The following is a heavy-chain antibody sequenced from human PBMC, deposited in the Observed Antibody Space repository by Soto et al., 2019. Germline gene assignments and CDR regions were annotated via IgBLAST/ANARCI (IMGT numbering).Heavy chain of an antibody. V-gene: IGHV4-39*01. CDR3: TATPETYTPAGYYVNYFGT. D-gene: IGHD3-22*01. CDR2: YYYGGMN. CDR1: GASFSSTPYF. J-gene: IGHJ1*01. Sequence: SETLSLTCSVSGASFSSTPYFWGWIRQPPGKGLEWIASYYYGGMNYYTPSLKSRVTISIDTSRSQFSLRLSSVTVAATFLYNDTATPETYTPAGYYVNYFGTWGQGTLVTVSS.